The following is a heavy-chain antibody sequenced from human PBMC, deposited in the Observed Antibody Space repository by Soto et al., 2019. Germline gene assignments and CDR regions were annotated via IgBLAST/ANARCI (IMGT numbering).Heavy chain of an antibody. V-gene: IGHV3-74*01. J-gene: IGHJ4*02. CDR3: VRGDGAHYDGQGYLGRH. Sequence: EVQLVESGGGLVQPGGSLRLSCAASGFTFSVYWIHWVRQAPGKGLVWVSRMNTDGSRTNYADSAQGRFTISRDDANSKLYLKLKELRAEDTAVYYCVRGDGAHYDGQGYLGRHWGQGTLVTVSS. CDR2: MNTDGSRT. D-gene: IGHD3-22*01. CDR1: GFTFSVYW.